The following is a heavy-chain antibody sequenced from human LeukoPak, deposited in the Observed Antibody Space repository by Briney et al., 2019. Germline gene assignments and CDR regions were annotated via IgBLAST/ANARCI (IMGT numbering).Heavy chain of an antibody. CDR3: ARDTEGRYYGSGSYYTFDY. V-gene: IGHV3-30-3*01. D-gene: IGHD3-10*01. Sequence: GGSLRLSCAASGFTFSSYAIHWVRQAPGKGLEWVAVISYDGSEKYYADSVKGRFTISRDNSKNTLYLQMNSLRAEDTAVYYCARDTEGRYYGSGSYYTFDYWGQGILVTVSS. J-gene: IGHJ4*02. CDR1: GFTFSSYA. CDR2: ISYDGSEK.